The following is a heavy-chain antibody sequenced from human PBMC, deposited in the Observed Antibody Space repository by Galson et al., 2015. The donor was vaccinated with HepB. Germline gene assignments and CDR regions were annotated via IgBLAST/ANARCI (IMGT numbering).Heavy chain of an antibody. V-gene: IGHV3-11*01. CDR2: ISSSGSTI. D-gene: IGHD6-13*01. CDR3: ARGYSSSWTDY. CDR1: GFTFSDYY. Sequence: SLRLSCAASGFTFSDYYMSWIRQAPGKGVEWVSYISSSGSTIYYADSAKGRFTISRDNAKNSLYLQMNSLRAEDTAVYYCARGYSSSWTDYWGQGTLVTVSS. J-gene: IGHJ4*02.